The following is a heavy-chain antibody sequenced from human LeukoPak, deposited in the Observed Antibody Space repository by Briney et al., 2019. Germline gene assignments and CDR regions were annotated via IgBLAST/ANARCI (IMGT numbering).Heavy chain of an antibody. CDR2: IWYDGSNK. V-gene: IGHV3-33*06. D-gene: IGHD6-13*01. Sequence: PGGSLRLSCVASGFTFSSYGMHWVRQAPGKGLEWVAVIWYDGSNKYYADSVKGRFTISRDNSKNTLYLQMNSLRAEDTAVYYCAKDSSSWYHGNWFDPWGQGTLVTVSS. J-gene: IGHJ5*02. CDR3: AKDSSSWYHGNWFDP. CDR1: GFTFSSYG.